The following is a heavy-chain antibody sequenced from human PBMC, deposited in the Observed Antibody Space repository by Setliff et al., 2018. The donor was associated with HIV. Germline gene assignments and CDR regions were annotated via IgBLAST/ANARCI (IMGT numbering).Heavy chain of an antibody. V-gene: IGHV4-59*08. CDR2: IYYSGNT. J-gene: IGHJ6*03. Sequence: PSETLSLTCTVSGGSITGYYWSWIRQPPGKGLEWIGWIYYSGNTNYNPSLKSRVTISVDTSKNQFSLTLNSVTAADTAVYYCARHLEYRGAYYYYYMDVWGKGTTVTVSS. CDR1: GGSITGYY. D-gene: IGHD2-2*02. CDR3: ARHLEYRGAYYYYYMDV.